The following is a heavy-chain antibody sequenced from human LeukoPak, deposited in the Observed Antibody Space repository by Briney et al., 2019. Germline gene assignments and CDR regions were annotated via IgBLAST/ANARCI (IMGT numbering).Heavy chain of an antibody. V-gene: IGHV1-2*02. Sequence: ASVKVSCKASGYTFTGYYMHWVRQAPGQGLEWMGWINPNSGGTNYAQKFQGRVTMTRDTSINTAYMELSRLRSDDTAVYYCAREVVVVPAATRNDAFDIWGQGTMVTVSS. D-gene: IGHD2-2*01. CDR2: INPNSGGT. J-gene: IGHJ3*02. CDR1: GYTFTGYY. CDR3: AREVVVVPAATRNDAFDI.